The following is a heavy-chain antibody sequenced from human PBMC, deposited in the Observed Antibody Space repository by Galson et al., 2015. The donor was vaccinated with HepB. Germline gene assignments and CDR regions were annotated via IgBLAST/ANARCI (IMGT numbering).Heavy chain of an antibody. D-gene: IGHD1-26*01. V-gene: IGHV1-18*01. CDR1: GYTFTSYG. CDR2: ISAYNGNT. J-gene: IGHJ4*02. CDR3: ARGRGSGSYYVGGPNQAELTIHLKY. Sequence: SVKVSCKASGYTFTSYGITWVRQAPGQGLEWMGWISAYNGNTNYAPKLQGRVTMTPDTSTRTDYMVLRSLGSDDTAVYYCARGRGSGSYYVGGPNQAELTIHLKYRGQGTLVTGSS.